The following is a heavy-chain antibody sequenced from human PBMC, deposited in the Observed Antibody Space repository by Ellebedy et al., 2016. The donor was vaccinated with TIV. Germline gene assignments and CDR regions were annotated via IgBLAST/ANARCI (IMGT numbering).Heavy chain of an antibody. CDR2: IYYSGAT. D-gene: IGHD6-19*01. CDR3: ARVVRSSGWKFDC. CDR1: GGSISSSSYY. J-gene: IGHJ4*02. Sequence: MPGGSLRLSCTVSGGSISSSSYYWGWIRQPPGQGLEWIGNIYYSGATHYDPSLKSRVTISVDTSKNQFSLDLSSVTAADTAVYYCARVVRSSGWKFDCWGQGTLVTVSS. V-gene: IGHV4-39*01.